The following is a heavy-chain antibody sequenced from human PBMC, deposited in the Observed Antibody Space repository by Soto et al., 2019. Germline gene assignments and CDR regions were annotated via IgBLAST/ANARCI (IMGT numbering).Heavy chain of an antibody. V-gene: IGHV3-33*01. Sequence: QVQLVESGGGVVQPGRSLRLSCAESGFTFSSYGMHWVRQAPGKGLEWVAVIWYDGSNKYYADSVKGRFTISRDNSKNTLYLQMNSLRAEDTAVYYCARGRYCSGGSCRSLDYWGQGTLVTVSS. CDR1: GFTFSSYG. CDR3: ARGRYCSGGSCRSLDY. CDR2: IWYDGSNK. D-gene: IGHD2-15*01. J-gene: IGHJ4*02.